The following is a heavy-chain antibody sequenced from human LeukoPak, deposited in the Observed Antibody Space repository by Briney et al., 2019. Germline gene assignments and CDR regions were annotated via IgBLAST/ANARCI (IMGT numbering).Heavy chain of an antibody. Sequence: SETLSLTCAVYGGSFSGYYWSWIRQPPGKGLEWIGEINHSGSTNYNPSLKSRVTISLDTSKNQFSLKPSSVTAADTAVYYCARDKWYFDLWGRGTLVTVSS. V-gene: IGHV4-34*01. CDR1: GGSFSGYY. CDR3: ARDKWYFDL. J-gene: IGHJ2*01. CDR2: INHSGST.